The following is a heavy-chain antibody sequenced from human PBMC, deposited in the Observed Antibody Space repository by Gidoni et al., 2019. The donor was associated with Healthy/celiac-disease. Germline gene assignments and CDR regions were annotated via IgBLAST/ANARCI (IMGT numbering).Heavy chain of an antibody. CDR3: ASPHWYFDV. CDR2: IYYSGST. J-gene: IGHJ2*01. Sequence: QLQLQESGPGLLKPSETLSLTCTVSGDSISNSSYYWGWIRQPPGKGLEWVGTIYYSGSTYYNPSLKSRVTISVDTSKNQFSLKLSSATAADTAVYYCASPHWYFDVWGRGTLVTVSS. CDR1: GDSISNSSYY. V-gene: IGHV4-39*01.